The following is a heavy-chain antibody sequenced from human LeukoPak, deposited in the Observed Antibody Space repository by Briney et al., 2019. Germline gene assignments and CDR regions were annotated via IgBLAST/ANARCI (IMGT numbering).Heavy chain of an antibody. CDR2: INHSGST. CDR1: GGSFSGYY. Sequence: PSETLSPTCAVYGGSFSGYYWSWIRQPPGKGLEWIGEINHSGSTNYNPSLKSRVTISVDTSKNQFSLKLSSVTAADTAVYYCARDEYSSSIDYWGQGTLVTVSS. V-gene: IGHV4-34*01. J-gene: IGHJ4*02. CDR3: ARDEYSSSIDY. D-gene: IGHD6-6*01.